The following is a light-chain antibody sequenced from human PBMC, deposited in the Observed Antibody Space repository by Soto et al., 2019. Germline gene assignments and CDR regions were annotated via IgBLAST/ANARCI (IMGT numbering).Light chain of an antibody. V-gene: IGKV4-1*01. Sequence: DIVMTQSPDSLAVFLGERATITCKSSQSLFYSAYKTNYLAWYQEKPRQPPKLLISWASTRASGVTDRFSGSGSGTDFTLTINSLQVEDAAVYYCLQYYGAPPHTFGQGTKLEI. CDR2: WAS. CDR3: LQYYGAPPHT. J-gene: IGKJ2*01. CDR1: QSLFYSAYKTNY.